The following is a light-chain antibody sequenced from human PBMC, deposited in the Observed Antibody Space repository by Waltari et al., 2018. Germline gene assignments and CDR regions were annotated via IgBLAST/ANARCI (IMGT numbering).Light chain of an antibody. CDR2: GAS. CDR3: QQYGTSLFT. J-gene: IGKJ2*01. Sequence: EIVLTQSPGTLSLSPGERATLSCRASQSVSSSYFAWYQQKPGQAPRLLIYGASTRATGIPDRFSGSVSGTDFTLTISRLETEDFAVYYCQQYGTSLFTFGQGTKLEIK. V-gene: IGKV3-20*01. CDR1: QSVSSSY.